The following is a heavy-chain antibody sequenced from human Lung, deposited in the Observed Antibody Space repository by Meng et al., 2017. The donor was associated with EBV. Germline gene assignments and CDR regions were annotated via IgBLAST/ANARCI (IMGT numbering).Heavy chain of an antibody. V-gene: IGHV7-4-1*02. CDR2: IDPNTGNP. D-gene: IGHD5-24*01. Sequence: QVQLVQSGAEVXXXXXXVKXSXXAAGYTFTSYDSNSVRQAAGQGPDWMGWIDPNTGNPTYDQGFTGRFVFSLDTSVSTAYLQINSLRADDTAVYYCARDSPLDGYSLLDYWGQGTLVTVSS. CDR1: GYTFTSYD. CDR3: ARDSPLDGYSLLDY. J-gene: IGHJ4*02.